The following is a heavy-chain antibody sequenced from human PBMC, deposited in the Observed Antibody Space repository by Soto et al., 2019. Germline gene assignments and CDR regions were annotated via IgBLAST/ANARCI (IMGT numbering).Heavy chain of an antibody. D-gene: IGHD1-7*01. CDR2: TYYRSKWYN. CDR1: VDSVSSNSAA. CDR3: ARGGAGTTLRWFDP. Sequence: SRTLSLTCAISVDSVSSNSAAWNCIRQSPSRGLEWLGRTYYRSKWYNDYAVSVKSRITINPDTSKNQFSLQLNSVTPEDTAVYYCARGGAGTTLRWFDPWGQGTLVTVSS. J-gene: IGHJ5*02. V-gene: IGHV6-1*01.